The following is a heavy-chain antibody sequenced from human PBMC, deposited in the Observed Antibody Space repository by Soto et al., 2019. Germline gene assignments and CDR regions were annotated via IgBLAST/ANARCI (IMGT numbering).Heavy chain of an antibody. D-gene: IGHD6-13*01. CDR3: ARDSSSYGWSYYYYMDV. CDR1: GGSISSGGYY. Sequence: QVQLQESGPGLVKPSQTLSLTCTVSGGSISSGGYYWSWIRQHPGKGLEWIGYIYYSGSTYYNPSLKSRVTISVDTSGNQFSLKPSSVTAADTAVYYCARDSSSYGWSYYYYMDVWGKGTTVTVSS. J-gene: IGHJ6*03. CDR2: IYYSGST. V-gene: IGHV4-31*03.